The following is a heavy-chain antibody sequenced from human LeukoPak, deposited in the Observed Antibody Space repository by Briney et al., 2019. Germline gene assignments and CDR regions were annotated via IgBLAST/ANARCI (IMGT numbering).Heavy chain of an antibody. CDR1: GFSLSTSGVG. V-gene: IGHV2-5*02. Sequence: SGPTLVKPTQTLTLTCTFSGFSLSTSGVGVRWIRQPPGKALEWLAPIYWDDDKRYSPSLKSRLTITKDTSKNQVVLTMTNIDPVDTAKYYCAHRINTPHLVREIYLEYWGQGTVDTVSS. D-gene: IGHD3-10*01. J-gene: IGHJ4*02. CDR3: AHRINTPHLVREIYLEY. CDR2: IYWDDDK.